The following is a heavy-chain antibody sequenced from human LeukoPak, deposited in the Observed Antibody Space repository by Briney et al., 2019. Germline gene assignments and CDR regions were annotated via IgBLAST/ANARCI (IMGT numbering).Heavy chain of an antibody. V-gene: IGHV1-2*04. J-gene: IGHJ4*02. CDR3: ARSRGLYGDFYFDY. CDR2: INPNSSGT. Sequence: GASVKVSCKTSGYTFTDYHIHWVRRAPGQGLEWVGWINPNSSGTNYAQKFQGWVTMTRDTSISTAYTELSRLTSDDTADTAVYYCARSRGLYGDFYFDYWGQGTLVTV. D-gene: IGHD4-17*01. CDR1: GYTFTDYH.